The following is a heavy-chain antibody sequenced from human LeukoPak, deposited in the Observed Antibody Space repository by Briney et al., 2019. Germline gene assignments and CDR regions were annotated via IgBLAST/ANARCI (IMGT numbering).Heavy chain of an antibody. D-gene: IGHD6-19*01. V-gene: IGHV3-21*01. CDR2: ISSSSSYI. CDR3: ARGAVAADYYYFYMDV. CDR1: GFTFSSYS. Sequence: PGGSLRLSCAASGFTFSSYSMNWVRQAPGKGLEWISSISSSSSYIYYADSVKGRFTISRDNAKNSLYLQMNSLRAEDTAVYYCARGAVAADYYYFYMDVWGKGTTVTVSS. J-gene: IGHJ6*03.